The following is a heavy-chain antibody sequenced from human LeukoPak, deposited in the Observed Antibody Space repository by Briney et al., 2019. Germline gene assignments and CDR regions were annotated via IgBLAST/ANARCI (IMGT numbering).Heavy chain of an antibody. D-gene: IGHD1-26*01. V-gene: IGHV3-30*03. Sequence: GGSLRLSCAASGFTFSSYGMHWVRQAPGKGLEWVAVISYDGSNKYYADSVKGRFTISRDNSKNTLYLQMNSLRAEDTAVYYCARDSSGSYYWGTTFDYWGQGTLVTVSS. CDR3: ARDSSGSYYWGTTFDY. J-gene: IGHJ4*02. CDR1: GFTFSSYG. CDR2: ISYDGSNK.